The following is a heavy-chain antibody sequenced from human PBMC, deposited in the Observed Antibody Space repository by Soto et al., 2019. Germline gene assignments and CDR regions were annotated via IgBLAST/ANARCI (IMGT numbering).Heavy chain of an antibody. Sequence: PSETLSLTCAVSGGSISNYYWSWIRQPPRKGLEWIANIHSSGSAKYNPSLESRVTISIDTSKNQFSLNLNSVTAADTAVYYCARYSRFLSKHYMDVWGKGTTVTVSS. CDR1: GGSISNYY. V-gene: IGHV4-59*01. D-gene: IGHD5-12*01. CDR3: ARYSRFLSKHYMDV. CDR2: IHSSGSA. J-gene: IGHJ6*03.